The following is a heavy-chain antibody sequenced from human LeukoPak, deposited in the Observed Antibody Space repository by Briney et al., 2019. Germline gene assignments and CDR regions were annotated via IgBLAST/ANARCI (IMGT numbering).Heavy chain of an antibody. Sequence: PSQTLSLTCTVSGGSISSGGYYWSWIRQPPGKGLEWIGYIYHSGSTYYNPSLKSRVTISVDRSKNQFSLKLSSVTAADTAVYYCARGSSSSWSFDYWGQGTLVTVSS. V-gene: IGHV4-30-2*01. CDR3: ARGSSSSWSFDY. J-gene: IGHJ4*02. CDR1: GGSISSGGYY. CDR2: IYHSGST. D-gene: IGHD6-13*01.